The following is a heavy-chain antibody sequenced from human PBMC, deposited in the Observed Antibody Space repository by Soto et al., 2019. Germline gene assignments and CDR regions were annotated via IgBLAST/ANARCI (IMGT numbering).Heavy chain of an antibody. CDR3: ARPLSIAAAGTHYYYYYGMDV. CDR2: IIPIFGTA. CDR1: GGTFSSYT. J-gene: IGHJ6*02. D-gene: IGHD6-13*01. V-gene: IGHV1-69*13. Sequence: SVKVSCKASGGTFSSYTISWVRQAPGQGLEWMGGIIPIFGTANYAQKFQGRGTITADESTSTAYMELSSLRSEDTAVYYCARPLSIAAAGTHYYYYYGMDVWGQGTTVTVSS.